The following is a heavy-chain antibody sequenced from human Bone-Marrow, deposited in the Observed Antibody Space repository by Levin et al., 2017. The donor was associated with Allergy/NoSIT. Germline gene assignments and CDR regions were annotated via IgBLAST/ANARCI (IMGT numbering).Heavy chain of an antibody. J-gene: IGHJ6*02. CDR3: ARDRARFRDYYYGMDV. V-gene: IGHV1-69*13. Sequence: ASVKVSCKASGGTFSSYAISWVRQAPGQGLEWMGGIIPIFGTANYAQKFQGRVTITADESTSTAYMELSSLRSEDTAVYYCARDRARFRDYYYGMDVWGQGTTVTVSS. CDR1: GGTFSSYA. D-gene: IGHD3-3*01. CDR2: IIPIFGTA.